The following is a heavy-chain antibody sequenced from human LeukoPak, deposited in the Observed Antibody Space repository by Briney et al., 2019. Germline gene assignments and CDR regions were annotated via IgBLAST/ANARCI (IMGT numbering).Heavy chain of an antibody. V-gene: IGHV3-53*01. D-gene: IGHD6-13*01. CDR3: AREMSSSWYKY. J-gene: IGHJ4*02. Sequence: GGSLRLSCAASGFTVSSNYMSWVRQAPGKGLEWVSVIYSGGSTYYADSVKGRFTISRDNSKNTLYLQMNSLRAEDTAVYYCAREMSSSWYKYWGQGTLVTVSS. CDR2: IYSGGST. CDR1: GFTVSSNY.